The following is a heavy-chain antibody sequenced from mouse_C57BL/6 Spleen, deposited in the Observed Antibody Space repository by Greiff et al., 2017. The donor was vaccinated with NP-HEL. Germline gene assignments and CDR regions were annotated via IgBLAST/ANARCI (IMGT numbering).Heavy chain of an antibody. V-gene: IGHV5-4*01. D-gene: IGHD3-3*01. Sequence: EVLLVESGGGLVKPGGSLKLSCAASGFTFSSYAMSWVRQTPEKRLEWVATISDGGSYTYYPDNVKGRFTISRDNAKNNLYLQMSHLKYEDTAMYYCARDGDDWFAYWGQGTLVTVSA. CDR1: GFTFSSYA. CDR3: ARDGDDWFAY. CDR2: ISDGGSYT. J-gene: IGHJ3*01.